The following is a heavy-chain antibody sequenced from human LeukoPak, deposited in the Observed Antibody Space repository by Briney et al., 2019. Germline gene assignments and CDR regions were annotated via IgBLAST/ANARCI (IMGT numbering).Heavy chain of an antibody. J-gene: IGHJ6*03. V-gene: IGHV7-4-1*02. CDR2: ISTNTGNP. D-gene: IGHD2-15*01. Sequence: ASVKVSCKASGYTFTSYAMNWVRQAPGQGLEWMGWISTNTGNPTYAQGFTGRFVFSLDTSVSTAYLQISSLKAEDTAVYYCARKSVAATPRDIVYQYSYMDVWGKGTTVTVSS. CDR1: GYTFTSYA. CDR3: ARKSVAATPRDIVYQYSYMDV.